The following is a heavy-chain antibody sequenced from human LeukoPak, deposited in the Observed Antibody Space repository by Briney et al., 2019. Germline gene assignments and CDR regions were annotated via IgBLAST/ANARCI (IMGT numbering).Heavy chain of an antibody. J-gene: IGHJ6*03. V-gene: IGHV7-4-1*02. CDR2: ISTNTGNP. D-gene: IGHD2-15*01. Sequence: ASVKVSCKASGYTFTSYAMNWVRQAPGQGLEWMGWISTNTGNPTYAQGFTGRFVFSLDTSVSTAYLQISSLKAEDTAVYYCARKSVAATPRDIVYQYSYMDVWGKGTTVTVSS. CDR1: GYTFTSYA. CDR3: ARKSVAATPRDIVYQYSYMDV.